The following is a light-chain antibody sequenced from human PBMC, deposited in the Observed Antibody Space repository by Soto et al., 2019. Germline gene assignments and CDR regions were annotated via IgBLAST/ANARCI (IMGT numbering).Light chain of an antibody. CDR3: QQYGSSRFT. J-gene: IGKJ3*01. Sequence: EIVLTQSPGTLCLSPGERATLSCRASQSFSSSYLAWYQQKPGQAPRLLIYGASSRATGIPDRFSGSGSGTDFTLTISRLEPEDFAVYYCQQYGSSRFTFGPGTKVDIK. V-gene: IGKV3-20*01. CDR1: QSFSSSY. CDR2: GAS.